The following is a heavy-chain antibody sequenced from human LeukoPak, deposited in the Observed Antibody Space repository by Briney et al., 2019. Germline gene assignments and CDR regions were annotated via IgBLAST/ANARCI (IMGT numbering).Heavy chain of an antibody. CDR3: ARSSRPAQQLVSYYYYGMDV. D-gene: IGHD6-6*01. J-gene: IGHJ6*02. CDR2: IIPILGIA. Sequence: GASVKASCKASGGTFSSYAISWVRQAPGQGLEWMGRIIPILGIANYAQKFQGRVTITADKSTSTAYMELSSLRSEDTAVYYCARSSRPAQQLVSYYYYGMDVWGQGTTVTVSS. CDR1: GGTFSSYA. V-gene: IGHV1-69*04.